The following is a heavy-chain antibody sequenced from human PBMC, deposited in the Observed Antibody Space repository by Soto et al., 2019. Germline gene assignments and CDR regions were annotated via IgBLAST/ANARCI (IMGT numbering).Heavy chain of an antibody. CDR1: GYTFTSYY. D-gene: IGHD3-10*01. CDR3: ARELLWFGELFNGMDV. V-gene: IGHV1-46*01. J-gene: IGHJ6*02. Sequence: ASVKVSCKASGYTFTSYYMHWVRQAPGQGLEWMGIINPSGGSTSYAQKFQGRVTMTRDTSTSTVYMELSSLRSEDTAVYYCARELLWFGELFNGMDVWGQGTTVTVSS. CDR2: INPSGGST.